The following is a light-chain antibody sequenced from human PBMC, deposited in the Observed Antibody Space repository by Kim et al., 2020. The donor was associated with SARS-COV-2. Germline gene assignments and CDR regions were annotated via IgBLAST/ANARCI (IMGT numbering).Light chain of an antibody. Sequence: SYELTQPPSVSVSPGQTASITCSGDRLGDKYACWYQQKPGQSPVLVIYEGTERPSGIPERFSGSKSGTTATLTISGTQATDEADYYCQAWDSSTVIFGGGTKLTVL. CDR1: RLGDKY. V-gene: IGLV3-1*01. J-gene: IGLJ2*01. CDR2: EGT. CDR3: QAWDSSTVI.